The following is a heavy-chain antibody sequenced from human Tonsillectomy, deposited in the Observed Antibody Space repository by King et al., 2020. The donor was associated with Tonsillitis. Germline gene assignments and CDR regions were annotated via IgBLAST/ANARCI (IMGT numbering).Heavy chain of an antibody. J-gene: IGHJ3*02. V-gene: IGHV1-45*02. CDR2: ITPFNCNT. Sequence: QLVQSGAEVKKTGSSVKVSCKASGYTFTYRYLHWVRQAPGQALEWMGWITPFNCNTNYAQKFQDRVTITRDRSMSTAYMELSSLRSEDTAMYYCARSLPFDAFDIWGQGTMVTVSS. CDR1: GYTFTYRY. CDR3: ARSLPFDAFDI.